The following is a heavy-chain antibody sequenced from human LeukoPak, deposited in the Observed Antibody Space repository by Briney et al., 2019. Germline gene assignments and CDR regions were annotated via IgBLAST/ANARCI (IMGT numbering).Heavy chain of an antibody. D-gene: IGHD6-19*01. CDR3: AKPTPIAVADYFDY. CDR1: GFTFSSYA. Sequence: GGSLRLSCAASGFTFSSYAMHWVRQAPGKGLEWVAVISYDGSNKYYADSVKGRFTISRDNSKNTLYLQMNSLRAEDTAVYYCAKPTPIAVADYFDYWGQGTLVTVSS. V-gene: IGHV3-30-3*02. CDR2: ISYDGSNK. J-gene: IGHJ4*02.